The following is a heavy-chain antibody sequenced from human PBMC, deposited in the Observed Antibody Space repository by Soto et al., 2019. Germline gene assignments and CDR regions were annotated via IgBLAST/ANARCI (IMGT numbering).Heavy chain of an antibody. CDR3: AREGGSETLQPSYNWFDT. J-gene: IGHJ5*02. CDR2: INANNGGA. D-gene: IGHD6-25*01. Sequence: QVQLVQSGAEVKKPGASVKISCKASGYAFTDYHIHWVRQAPGQGLEFMGWINANNGGAGSAQQFQGRVSVTRATSTTAVYMELGKRRSDDPAVDYCAREGGSETLQPSYNWFDTWGQGTLVTVSS. CDR1: GYAFTDYH. V-gene: IGHV1-2*02.